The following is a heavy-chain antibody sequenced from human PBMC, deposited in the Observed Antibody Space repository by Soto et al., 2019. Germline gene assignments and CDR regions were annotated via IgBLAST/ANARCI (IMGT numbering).Heavy chain of an antibody. CDR3: AQVGATGTY. V-gene: IGHV1-69*01. CDR2: IIPIIGST. CDR1: GGTYSNYA. J-gene: IGHJ4*02. Sequence: QLVQSGAEVKKPGASVKVSCKASGGTYSNYAISWVRQAPGQGLEWMGAIIPIIGSTDNAQKFQGRVSLTADESTSTVYMVLGRLTSEDTSVYYCAQVGATGTYWGQGTLVTVSS. D-gene: IGHD1-26*01.